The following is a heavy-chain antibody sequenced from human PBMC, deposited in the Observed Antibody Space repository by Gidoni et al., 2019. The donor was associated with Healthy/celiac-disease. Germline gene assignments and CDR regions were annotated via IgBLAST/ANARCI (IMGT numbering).Heavy chain of an antibody. CDR1: GFTFSSYA. D-gene: IGHD3-22*01. V-gene: IGHV3-23*01. Sequence: EVQLLESGGGLVQPGGSLRLSCAASGFTFSSYAMSWVRQAPGKGLEWVSAISGSGGSTYYADSVKGRFTISRDNSKNTLYLQMNSLRGEDTAVYYCAKDGYYYDSSGYYLAFDIWGQGTRVTVSS. CDR3: AKDGYYYDSSGYYLAFDI. CDR2: ISGSGGST. J-gene: IGHJ3*02.